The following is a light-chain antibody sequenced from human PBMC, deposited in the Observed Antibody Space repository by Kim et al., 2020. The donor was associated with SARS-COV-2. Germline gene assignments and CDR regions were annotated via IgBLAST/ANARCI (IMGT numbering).Light chain of an antibody. CDR1: SNNVGNEG. CDR2: RNN. J-gene: IGLJ3*02. V-gene: IGLV10-54*01. CDR3: SAWDSSLSVWV. Sequence: QAGLTQPPSVSKDLRQTATLTCTGNSNNVGNEGAAWLQQHQGRPPKLLSYRNNNRPSGISERLSASRSGNTVSLTITGLQPEDEADYYCSAWDSSLSVWVFGGGTKLTVL.